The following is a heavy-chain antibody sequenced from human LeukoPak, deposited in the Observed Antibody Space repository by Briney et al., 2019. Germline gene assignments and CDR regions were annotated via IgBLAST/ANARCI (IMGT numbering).Heavy chain of an antibody. CDR2: IYYSGST. V-gene: IGHV4-39*07. D-gene: IGHD3-22*01. CDR3: ARVSRLFDY. Sequence: SETLSLTCTVSGGSISSSSYYWGWIRQPPGKGLEWIRSIYYSGSTYYNPSLKSRVTISVDTSKNQFSLKLSSVTAADTAVYYCARVSRLFDYWGQGTLVTVSP. CDR1: GGSISSSSYY. J-gene: IGHJ4*02.